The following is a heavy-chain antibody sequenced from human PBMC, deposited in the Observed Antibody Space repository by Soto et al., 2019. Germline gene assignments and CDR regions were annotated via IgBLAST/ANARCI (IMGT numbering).Heavy chain of an antibody. D-gene: IGHD3-16*02. CDR2: INSDGSST. J-gene: IGHJ6*02. V-gene: IGHV3-74*01. Sequence: EVQLVESGGGLVQPGGSLRLSCAASGFTFSSYWMHWVRQAPGKGLVWVSRINSDGSSTSYADSVKGRFTISRDNAKNTLYLQMNSLRAEDTAVYYCARRGYDYVWGSYRSPVGGMDVWGQGTTVTVSS. CDR3: ARRGYDYVWGSYRSPVGGMDV. CDR1: GFTFSSYW.